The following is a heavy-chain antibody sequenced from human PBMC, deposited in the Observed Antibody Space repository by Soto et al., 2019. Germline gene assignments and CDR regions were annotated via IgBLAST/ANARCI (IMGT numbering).Heavy chain of an antibody. V-gene: IGHV4-31*03. Sequence: QVQLQESGPGLVKPSQTLSLTCTVSGGSISSGGYYWSWIRQHPGKGLEWIGYIYYSGSTYYNPSFKSRVTISVDTSKNQFSLKLSSVTAADTAVYYCARVELMVAATYFSYWGQGTLVTVSS. D-gene: IGHD2-15*01. J-gene: IGHJ4*02. CDR2: IYYSGST. CDR3: ARVELMVAATYFSY. CDR1: GGSISSGGYY.